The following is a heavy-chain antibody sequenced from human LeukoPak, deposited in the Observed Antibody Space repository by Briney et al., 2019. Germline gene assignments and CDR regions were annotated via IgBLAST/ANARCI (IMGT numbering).Heavy chain of an antibody. D-gene: IGHD3-22*01. J-gene: IGHJ4*02. CDR2: IYYSGST. Sequence: SETLSLTCTVSGGSISSSSYYWGWIRQPPGKGLEWIGSIYYSGSTYYNPSLKSRVTISVDTSKNQFSLKLSSVTAADTAVYYCARVDDSSGYSTFQIDYWGQGTLVPVSS. CDR3: ARVDDSSGYSTFQIDY. V-gene: IGHV4-39*01. CDR1: GGSISSSSYY.